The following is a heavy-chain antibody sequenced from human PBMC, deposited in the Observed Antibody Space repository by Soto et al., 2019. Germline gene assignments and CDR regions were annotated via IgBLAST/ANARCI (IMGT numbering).Heavy chain of an antibody. V-gene: IGHV3-30*03. Sequence: QVELVESGGGVVQPGRSLRVSCAASGFAFNVYSMGWVRQAPGKGLEWVAAITHEGSRIYYVDSVKGRFVISRDNSKNTLYLEMKSLRPEDTAVYYCARVGWGYSLGSGFDPWGQGTLVTVPS. CDR3: ARVGWGYSLGSGFDP. CDR2: ITHEGSRI. CDR1: GFAFNVYS. J-gene: IGHJ5*02. D-gene: IGHD3-16*01.